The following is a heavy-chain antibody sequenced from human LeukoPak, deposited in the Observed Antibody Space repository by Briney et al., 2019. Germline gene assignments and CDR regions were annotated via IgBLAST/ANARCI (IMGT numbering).Heavy chain of an antibody. Sequence: GGSLRLSCAASGFTSSHYWMSWVRQAPGKGLEWVAYIKKTGSETYYVDSVKGRFTITRDNTRNSLFLQMYNLRVEDTAVYFCAREDGYCSGGDCYSYFDSWGQGTLVTVSS. CDR1: GFTSSHYW. J-gene: IGHJ4*02. CDR3: AREDGYCSGGDCYSYFDS. D-gene: IGHD2-15*01. CDR2: IKKTGSET. V-gene: IGHV3-7*01.